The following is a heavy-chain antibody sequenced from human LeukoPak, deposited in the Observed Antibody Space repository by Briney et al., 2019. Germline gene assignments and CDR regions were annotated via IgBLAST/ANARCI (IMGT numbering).Heavy chain of an antibody. CDR3: ARDLPGSLQYFDWLPVYYYYGMDV. J-gene: IGHJ6*02. Sequence: ASVKVSCKASGYTFTGYYMHWVRQAPGQGLEWMGWINPNSGGRNYAQKFHGRVTMTRDTSISTDYMELSRLRSDDTAVYYCARDLPGSLQYFDWLPVYYYYGMDVWGQGTTVTVSS. V-gene: IGHV1-2*02. CDR2: INPNSGGR. CDR1: GYTFTGYY. D-gene: IGHD3-9*01.